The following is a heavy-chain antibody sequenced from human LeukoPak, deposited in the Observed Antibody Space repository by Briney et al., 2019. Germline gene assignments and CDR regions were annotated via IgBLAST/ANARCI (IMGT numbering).Heavy chain of an antibody. Sequence: GGSLRLSCAASGFTFSSYAMSWVRQAPGKGLEWVSAISGSGGSTYYADSVKGRFTISRDNSKNTLYLQMNSLRAEDTAVYYCAKTPSITMARGVMDIFDYWGQGTLVTVSS. CDR3: AKTPSITMARGVMDIFDY. CDR2: ISGSGGST. J-gene: IGHJ4*02. D-gene: IGHD3-10*01. V-gene: IGHV3-23*01. CDR1: GFTFSSYA.